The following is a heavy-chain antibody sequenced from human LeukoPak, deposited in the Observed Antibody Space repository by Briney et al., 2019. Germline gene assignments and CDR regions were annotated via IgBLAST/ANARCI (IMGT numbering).Heavy chain of an antibody. CDR3: ATYGITVAALDY. Sequence: GGSLRLSCAASGFTFSSYEMNWVRQAPGKGLEWVANIKEDGSEKYCVDSVKGRFTISRDNAKNSLYLQMNSLRAEDTAVYYCATYGITVAALDYWGQGTLVTVSS. J-gene: IGHJ4*02. V-gene: IGHV3-7*05. CDR2: IKEDGSEK. CDR1: GFTFSSYE. D-gene: IGHD6-19*01.